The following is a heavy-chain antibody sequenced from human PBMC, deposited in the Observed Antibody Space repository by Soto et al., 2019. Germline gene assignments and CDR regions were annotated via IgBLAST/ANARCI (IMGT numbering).Heavy chain of an antibody. CDR1: GXXFTXYG. J-gene: IGHJ4*02. V-gene: IGHV1-18*01. CDR2: INAYNGNT. CDR3: XXXVGXGLIDG. Sequence: QVQLVQSGGEVKKPGASVKVSXXXSGXXFTXYGISXXRXAXXQGLEWMGWINAYNGNTNYAQKVQGRVTMTTDTSTSTAYMELRSLRSDDTAVYYCXXXVGXGLIDGWGQGTLVTVSS.